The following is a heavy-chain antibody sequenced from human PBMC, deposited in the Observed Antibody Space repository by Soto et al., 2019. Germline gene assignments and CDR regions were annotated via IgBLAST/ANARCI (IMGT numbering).Heavy chain of an antibody. D-gene: IGHD4-17*01. Sequence: GGSLRLSCAASGFTFSSYAMSWVRQAPGKGLEWVSAISGSGGSTYYADSVKGRFTISRDNSKNTLYLQMNSLRAEDTAVYYCAKGTSYGDYVEVNWFDPWGQGTLVTVSS. V-gene: IGHV3-23*01. CDR2: ISGSGGST. CDR1: GFTFSSYA. J-gene: IGHJ5*02. CDR3: AKGTSYGDYVEVNWFDP.